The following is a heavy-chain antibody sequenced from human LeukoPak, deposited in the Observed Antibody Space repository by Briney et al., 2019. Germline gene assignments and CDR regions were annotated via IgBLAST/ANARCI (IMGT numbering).Heavy chain of an antibody. J-gene: IGHJ3*02. D-gene: IGHD3-22*01. CDR2: ISSSSSYI. Sequence: GGSLRLSCAASGFTFSSYSMNWVRQAPGKGLEWVSSISSSSSYIYYADSVKGRFTISRDNAKNSLYLQMNSLRAEDAAVYYCARSAYYYDNSGYYYRDAFDIWGQGTMVTVSS. CDR3: ARSAYYYDNSGYYYRDAFDI. CDR1: GFTFSSYS. V-gene: IGHV3-21*01.